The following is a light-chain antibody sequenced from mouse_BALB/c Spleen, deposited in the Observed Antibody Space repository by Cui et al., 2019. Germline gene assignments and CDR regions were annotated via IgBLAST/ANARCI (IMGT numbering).Light chain of an antibody. CDR3: LQHWNYPLT. Sequence: IVMTQSQKFMSTSVGDRVNITCKASQNVRTAVAWYQQKPGQSPKALIYLASNRHTGVPDRFTGSGSGTDFTLTISNVQAEDLTDYFCLQHWNYPLTFGSGTKLEIK. J-gene: IGKJ4*01. CDR1: QNVRTA. CDR2: LAS. V-gene: IGKV6-14*01.